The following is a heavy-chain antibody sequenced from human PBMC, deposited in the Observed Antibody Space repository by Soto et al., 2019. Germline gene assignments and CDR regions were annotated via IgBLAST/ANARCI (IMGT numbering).Heavy chain of an antibody. CDR3: AKGMFSSSPAAAGSFDY. CDR1: GYTFTSYY. V-gene: IGHV1-46*01. Sequence: SVKVSCKASGYTFTSYYMHWVRQAPVQGLEWMGIINPSGGSTSYAQKFQGRVTMTRDTSTSTVYLQMSRLRAEDTAVYFCAKGMFSSSPAAAGSFDYWGQGALVTVSS. CDR2: INPSGGST. J-gene: IGHJ4*02. D-gene: IGHD3-10*01.